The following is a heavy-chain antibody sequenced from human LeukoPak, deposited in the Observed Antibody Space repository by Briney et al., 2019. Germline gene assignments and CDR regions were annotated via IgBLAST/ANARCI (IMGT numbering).Heavy chain of an antibody. CDR3: AYDSSGYNYYYDY. CDR1: GFTFGDYA. V-gene: IGHV3-49*04. D-gene: IGHD3-22*01. CDR2: IRSKTYGGTP. J-gene: IGHJ4*02. Sequence: PGGSLRLSCTSSGFTFGDYALTWVRQAPGKGLDWVGFIRSKTYGGTPEYAASVKGRFTISRDDSKSTAYLQINSLKTEDTAVYYCAYDSSGYNYYYDYWGRGTLLTVS.